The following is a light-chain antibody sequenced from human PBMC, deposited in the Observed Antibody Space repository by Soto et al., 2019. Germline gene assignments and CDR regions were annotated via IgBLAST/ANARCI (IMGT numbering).Light chain of an antibody. J-gene: IGLJ1*01. CDR3: CSYSSITAYL. V-gene: IGLV1-40*01. CDR1: SSNIGAGYD. CDR2: EVS. Sequence: QSVLTQPPSVSGAPGQRVTISCTGSSSNIGAGYDVHWYQLHPGKAPKLMVFEVSNRPSGVSYRFSGSKSGNTASLTISGLQAEDEADYFCCSYSSITAYLFGTGTKVTVL.